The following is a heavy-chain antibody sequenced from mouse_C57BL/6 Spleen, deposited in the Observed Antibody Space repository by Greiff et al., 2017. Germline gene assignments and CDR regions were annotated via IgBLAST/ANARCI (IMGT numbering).Heavy chain of an antibody. D-gene: IGHD2-2*01. CDR2: IDPETGGT. V-gene: IGHV1-15*01. J-gene: IGHJ4*01. Sequence: VKLLESGAELVRPGASVTLSCTASGYTFTDYEMHWVKQTPVHGLEWIGAIDPETGGTAYKQKFKGKAILTADKSSSTAYMELRSLTSEDSAVYYCTRCPLNGSSYDMDYWGQGTSVTVSS. CDR3: TRCPLNGSSYDMDY. CDR1: GYTFTDYE.